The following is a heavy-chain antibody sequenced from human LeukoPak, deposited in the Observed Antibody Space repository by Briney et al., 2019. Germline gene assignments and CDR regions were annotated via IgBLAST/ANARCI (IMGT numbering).Heavy chain of an antibody. CDR2: ISYTGST. CDR3: ARGTSMVRGVRDDAFDI. D-gene: IGHD3-10*01. Sequence: SETLSLTCTVSGGSISTYYWSWIRQPPGEGLEWIGYISYTGSTNYNPSLKSRVTVSVDTSKNQFSLKLSSLTAADTAVYYCARGTSMVRGVRDDAFDIWGQGTMVTVSS. CDR1: GGSISTYY. J-gene: IGHJ3*02. V-gene: IGHV4-59*01.